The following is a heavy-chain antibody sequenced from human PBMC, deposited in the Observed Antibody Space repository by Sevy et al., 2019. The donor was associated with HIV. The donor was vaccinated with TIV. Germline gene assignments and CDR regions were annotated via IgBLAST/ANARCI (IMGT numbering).Heavy chain of an antibody. CDR3: ARVWAPYGSGSYPFDY. CDR2: TYYRSKWYN. V-gene: IGHV6-1*01. CDR1: GDSVSSNSAA. Sequence: SQTLSLTCAISGDSVSSNSAAWNWIRQSPSRGLEWLGRTYYRSKWYNDYAVSVKSRITINPDTSKNQFSLQLNSVTPGETAGYYCARVWAPYGSGSYPFDYWGQGTLVTVSS. J-gene: IGHJ4*02. D-gene: IGHD3-10*01.